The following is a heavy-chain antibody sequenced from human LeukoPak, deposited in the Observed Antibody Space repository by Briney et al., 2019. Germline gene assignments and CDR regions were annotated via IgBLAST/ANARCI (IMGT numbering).Heavy chain of an antibody. Sequence: GGSLRLSCAASGFTFSSYAMHWVRQAPGKGLEWVAVISYDGSNKYYADSVKGRFTISRDNSKNTLYLQMNSLRAEDTAVYYCARRGIVVVVAEERNWFDLWGQGTLVTVSS. V-gene: IGHV3-30-3*01. CDR2: ISYDGSNK. J-gene: IGHJ5*02. D-gene: IGHD2-15*01. CDR1: GFTFSSYA. CDR3: ARRGIVVVVAEERNWFDL.